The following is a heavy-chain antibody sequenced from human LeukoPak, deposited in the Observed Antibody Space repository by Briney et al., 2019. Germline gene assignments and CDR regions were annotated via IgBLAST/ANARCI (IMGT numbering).Heavy chain of an antibody. V-gene: IGHV5-51*01. CDR2: IYPGDSDT. CDR1: GYNFTSYW. J-gene: IGHJ1*01. D-gene: IGHD3-22*01. Sequence: GGSLKISCKGSGYNFTSYWIGWVRQMPGKGLECMGTIYPGDSDTRYSPSFQGQVTISADKSVSTAYLQWSSLKASDTAMYYCARSDSSGAARGIQYWGQGTPVTVSS. CDR3: ARSDSSGAARGIQY.